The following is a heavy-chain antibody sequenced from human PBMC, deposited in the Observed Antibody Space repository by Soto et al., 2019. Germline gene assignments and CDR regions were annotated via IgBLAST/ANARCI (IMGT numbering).Heavy chain of an antibody. CDR2: IFYSGST. D-gene: IGHD3-22*01. CDR1: GGSVSSGSYY. J-gene: IGHJ5*02. Sequence: SETLSLTCTVSGGSVSSGSYYWSWIRQPPGKGLEWIGYIFYSGSTNYNPSLKSRVTISVDTSKNQFSLKLSSVTAADRAVYYCAGYDYYERSGYHRNWHSPRGRGTPVPVSS. CDR3: AGYDYYERSGYHRNWHSP. V-gene: IGHV4-61*01.